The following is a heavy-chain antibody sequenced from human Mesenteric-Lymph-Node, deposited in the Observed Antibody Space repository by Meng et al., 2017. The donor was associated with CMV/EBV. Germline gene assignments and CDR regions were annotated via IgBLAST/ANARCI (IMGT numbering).Heavy chain of an antibody. V-gene: IGHV1-2*02. CDR2: INPNSGKT. CDR1: VYSFTGYY. CDR3: AKEALTGAAFDI. J-gene: IGHJ3*02. D-gene: IGHD7-27*01. Sequence: ASVKVSCKASVYSFTGYYMNWVRQAPGQGLEWMGWINPNSGKTNYAQKFQGRVTMTSDTSISTAYMELNRLRSDDSAVYYCAKEALTGAAFDIWGQGTMVTVSS.